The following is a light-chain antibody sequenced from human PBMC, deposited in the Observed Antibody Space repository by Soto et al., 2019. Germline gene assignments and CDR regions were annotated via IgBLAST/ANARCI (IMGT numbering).Light chain of an antibody. CDR3: QQGYSTPLT. V-gene: IGKV1-39*01. Sequence: DIQMTQSPSSLSASVGDRVTITCRASQSISSYLNWYQQKPGKAPKLLIYAASSLQSGDPSRFSGSGSGTDFTLTISSLQPEDFATYDCQQGYSTPLTFGPGTKGDIK. CDR2: AAS. CDR1: QSISSY. J-gene: IGKJ3*01.